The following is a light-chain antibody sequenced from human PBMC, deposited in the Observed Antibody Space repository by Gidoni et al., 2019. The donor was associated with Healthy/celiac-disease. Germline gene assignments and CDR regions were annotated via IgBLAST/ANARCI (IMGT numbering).Light chain of an antibody. J-gene: IGLJ2*01. CDR1: SGSIASNY. CDR2: EDN. CDR3: QSYDSSNHVV. Sequence: FMLTPPHSVSESPGKTVTISCTRRSGSIASNYVQWYQQRPGSAPPTVIYEDNQRPAGVPDRFSGSIDSSSNSASLTISGLKTEDEADYYCQSYDSSNHVVFGGGTKLTVL. V-gene: IGLV6-57*04.